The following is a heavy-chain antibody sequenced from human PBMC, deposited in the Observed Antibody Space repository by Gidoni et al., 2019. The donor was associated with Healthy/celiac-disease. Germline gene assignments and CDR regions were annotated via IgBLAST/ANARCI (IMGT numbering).Heavy chain of an antibody. CDR1: GFTFRSYA. D-gene: IGHD2-15*01. CDR3: ARDKGGNVLHFYWYFDL. J-gene: IGHJ2*01. CDR2: ISYDGSNK. V-gene: IGHV3-30-3*01. Sequence: QVQLVESGGGVVQPGRSLRLSCAASGFTFRSYAMHWVRQAPGKGLEGGAVISYDGSNKYYADSVKGRFTISRDNSKNTLHRQMNSLRAEDTAVYYCARDKGGNVLHFYWYFDLWGRGTLVTVSS.